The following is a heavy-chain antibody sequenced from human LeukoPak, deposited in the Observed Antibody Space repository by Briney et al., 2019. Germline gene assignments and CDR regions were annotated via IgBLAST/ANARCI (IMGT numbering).Heavy chain of an antibody. V-gene: IGHV3-23*01. CDR2: INNSGGST. D-gene: IGHD2/OR15-2a*01. CDR1: GFTFSNYV. CDR3: AKSTCSTTNCNVDNYIDF. Sequence: GGSLRLSCAASGFTFSNYVMTWVRQAPGKGLQWLSSINNSGGSTNYVDSVKGRFTISRDNSKNTLYLHMSSLRAEDTAIYFCAKSTCSTTNCNVDNYIDFWGQGALVTVSS. J-gene: IGHJ4*02.